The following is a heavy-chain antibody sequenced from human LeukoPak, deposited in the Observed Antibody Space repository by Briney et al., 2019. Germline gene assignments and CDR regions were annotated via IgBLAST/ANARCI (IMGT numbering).Heavy chain of an antibody. CDR2: IIHSGNT. J-gene: IGHJ4*02. CDR3: TGYDIPYTFEF. D-gene: IGHD2-2*01. V-gene: IGHV4-4*02. CDR1: GDSISRGTW. Sequence: PSGTLSLTCAVSGDSISRGTWWTWVRQSPGKGLQWIGDIIHSGNTNYNPSLRSRLTISLDKSRNQFSLKLNSVTAADTAVYYCTGYDIPYTFEFWGREPWSPSPQ.